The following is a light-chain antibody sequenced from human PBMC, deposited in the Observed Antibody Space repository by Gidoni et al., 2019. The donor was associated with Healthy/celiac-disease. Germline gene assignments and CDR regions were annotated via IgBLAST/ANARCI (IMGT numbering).Light chain of an antibody. CDR3: QQSYSTPQT. CDR2: AAS. Sequence: DIQLTQSPSSLSASVGDRVTITCRASQSISSYLNWYQQKPGKAPKLLIYAASSLQSGVPSRFSGSGSGTDFTLTISRLQPEDVATYYFQQSYSTPQTFXQXTKVEIK. J-gene: IGKJ1*01. CDR1: QSISSY. V-gene: IGKV1-39*01.